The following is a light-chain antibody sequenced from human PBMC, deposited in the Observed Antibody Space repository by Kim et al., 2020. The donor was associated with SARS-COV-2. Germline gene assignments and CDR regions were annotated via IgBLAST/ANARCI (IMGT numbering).Light chain of an antibody. CDR1: SLRTYY. CDR3: NSRDSSGNHP. Sequence: VALGQTVRITCQGNSLRTYYASWYQKKPGQAPVLVIYGKNNRPSGISDRFSGSSSGNTASLTITGAQAEDEADYYCNSRDSSGNHPFGTGTKVTVL. CDR2: GKN. J-gene: IGLJ1*01. V-gene: IGLV3-19*01.